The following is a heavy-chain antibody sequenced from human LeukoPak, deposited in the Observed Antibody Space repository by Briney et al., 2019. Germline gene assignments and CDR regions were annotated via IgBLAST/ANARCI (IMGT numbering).Heavy chain of an antibody. D-gene: IGHD2-21*02. CDR1: GGTFSNYA. V-gene: IGHV1-69*13. CDR3: AREECGGGGCYSGIYFYYSGMDV. Sequence: GASVKVSCKASGGTFSNYAISWVRQAPGQGLEWMGGIIPIFGTSSSAQKFQGRVTIAADETTSTVYMELTSLQSEDTAVYYCAREECGGGGCYSGIYFYYSGMDVWGQGTTVTVSS. J-gene: IGHJ6*02. CDR2: IIPIFGTS.